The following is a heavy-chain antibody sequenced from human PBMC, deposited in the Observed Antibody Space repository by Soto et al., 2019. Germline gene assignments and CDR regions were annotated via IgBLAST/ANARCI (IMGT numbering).Heavy chain of an antibody. Sequence: EVPLVESGGGLVQPGGSLRLSCAASGFTFSSYSMNWVRQAPGKGLEWVSYISSSSSTIYYADSVKGRFTISRDNAKNSLYLQMNSLRDEDTAVYYCERGLYYYDTSGYWGYWGQGTLVTVSS. CDR3: ERGLYYYDTSGYWGY. D-gene: IGHD3-22*01. J-gene: IGHJ4*02. CDR1: GFTFSSYS. CDR2: ISSSSSTI. V-gene: IGHV3-48*02.